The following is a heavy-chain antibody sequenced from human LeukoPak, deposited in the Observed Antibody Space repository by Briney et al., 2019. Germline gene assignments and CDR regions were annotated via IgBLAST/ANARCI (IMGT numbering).Heavy chain of an antibody. CDR3: ARDQRCSRFDGGCDQWYFDL. V-gene: IGHV4-59*01. Sequence: SETLSLTCTVSGGSISGYYWSWLRQPPGKGLEWIGYIYHSGFTDYNPSLRSRLTIAVDTSRNQFSLKLTSATAADTAMYYCARDQRCSRFDGGCDQWYFDLWGRGALVTVYS. CDR2: IYHSGFT. D-gene: IGHD5-12*01. J-gene: IGHJ2*01. CDR1: GGSISGYY.